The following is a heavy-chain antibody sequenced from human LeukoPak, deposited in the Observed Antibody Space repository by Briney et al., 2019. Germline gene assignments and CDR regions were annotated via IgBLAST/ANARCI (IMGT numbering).Heavy chain of an antibody. Sequence: SVKVSCKVSGHTLSELPMYWVRQAPGEGLEWMGGFDPENDERIYAQKFRGRDTMTEDTSTNTAYMELSSLRSDDTAVYYCATEVTSIVPDYWGQGTLVTVSS. CDR1: GHTLSELP. CDR3: ATEVTSIVPDY. V-gene: IGHV1-24*01. CDR2: FDPENDER. D-gene: IGHD2-21*02. J-gene: IGHJ4*02.